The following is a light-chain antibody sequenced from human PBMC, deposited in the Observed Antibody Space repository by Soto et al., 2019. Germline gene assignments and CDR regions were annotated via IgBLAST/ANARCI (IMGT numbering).Light chain of an antibody. V-gene: IGKV1-5*01. Sequence: DIQMTQSPSTLSASVGDSVTITCRASQSVSGWLAWYQQKPGKAPNLLISVASILESGVPPRFSGSGSETEFTLTISSLQPDDFETSYCQQYNSYSLTFGQGTKVDIK. J-gene: IGKJ1*01. CDR2: VAS. CDR1: QSVSGW. CDR3: QQYNSYSLT.